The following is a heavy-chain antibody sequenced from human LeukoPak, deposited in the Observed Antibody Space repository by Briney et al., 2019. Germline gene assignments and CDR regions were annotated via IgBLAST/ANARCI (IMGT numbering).Heavy chain of an antibody. CDR2: ISGSGGST. CDR1: GFTFSSYG. CDR3: ARAQGNYYDSSGYYSGVRYFDY. D-gene: IGHD3-22*01. V-gene: IGHV3-23*01. Sequence: PGGTLRLSCAASGFTFSSYGMSWVRQAPGKGLEWVSAISGSGGSTYYADSVKGRFTISRDNSKNTLYLQMGSLRAEDMAVYYCARAQGNYYDSSGYYSGVRYFDYWGQGTLVTVSS. J-gene: IGHJ4*02.